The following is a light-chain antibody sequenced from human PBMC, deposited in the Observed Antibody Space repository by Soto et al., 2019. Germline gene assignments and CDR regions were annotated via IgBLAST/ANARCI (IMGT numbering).Light chain of an antibody. V-gene: IGLV2-14*01. CDR2: EVS. J-gene: IGLJ1*01. CDR1: SSDIGGYNY. CDR3: TSYTSSSTNYV. Sequence: QSALTQPASVSGSPGQSITISCTGTSSDIGGYNYVSWYQQHPGKAPKLMIYEVSNRPSGVSNRFSGSKSGNTASLTISGLQAEDGADYYCTSYTSSSTNYVFGTGT.